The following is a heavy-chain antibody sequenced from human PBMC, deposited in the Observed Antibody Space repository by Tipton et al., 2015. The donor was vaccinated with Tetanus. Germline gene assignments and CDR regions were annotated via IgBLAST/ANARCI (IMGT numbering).Heavy chain of an antibody. CDR1: GGSISSYY. D-gene: IGHD5-18*01. J-gene: IGHJ4*02. V-gene: IGHV4-59*01. CDR2: VHYSGST. Sequence: TLSLTCTVSGGSISSYYWTWIRQPPGRGLEWIGYVHYSGSTNYSPSLRSRVTLSVDTSKNQFSLKLSSVTAADTAVYYCARGARGYTYGWGQGTLVTVSS. CDR3: ARGARGYTYG.